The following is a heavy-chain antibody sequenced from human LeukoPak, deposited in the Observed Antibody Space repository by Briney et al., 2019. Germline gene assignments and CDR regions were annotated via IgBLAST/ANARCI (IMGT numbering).Heavy chain of an antibody. CDR2: ISSSSSYI. CDR1: GFTFSSYS. D-gene: IGHD3-10*01. Sequence: GGSLRLSCAASGFTFSSYSMNWVRQAPGKGLEWVSSISSSSSYIYYADSVKGRFTISRDNSKNTLYLQMNSLRAEDTAVYYCAKVTNGSGRTKSMDVWGQGTTVTVSS. CDR3: AKVTNGSGRTKSMDV. V-gene: IGHV3-21*04. J-gene: IGHJ6*02.